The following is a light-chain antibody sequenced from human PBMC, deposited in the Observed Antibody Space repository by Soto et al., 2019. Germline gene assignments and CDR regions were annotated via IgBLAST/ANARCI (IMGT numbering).Light chain of an antibody. CDR1: QSVSNSF. V-gene: IGKV3-20*01. CDR3: QQYGSSLCT. Sequence: EIVLTQSPGTLSLSPGERATLSCRTSQSVSNSFLAWFQQKPGQAPRLLIYGASSRATGIPERFSGSGSGTDFTLTISRLEPEDFAVYYCQQYGSSLCTFGQGTKVEIK. CDR2: GAS. J-gene: IGKJ1*01.